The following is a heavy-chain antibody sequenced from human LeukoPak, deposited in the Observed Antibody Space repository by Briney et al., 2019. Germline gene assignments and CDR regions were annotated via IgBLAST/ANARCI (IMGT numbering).Heavy chain of an antibody. CDR2: IYYSGST. D-gene: IGHD3-3*01. CDR1: GGSISSGDYY. J-gene: IGHJ6*03. V-gene: IGHV4-30-4*08. CDR3: ARDFWSGYRNRPHYYMDV. Sequence: PSETLSLTCTVSGGSISSGDYYWSWIRQPPGKGLEWIGYIYYSGSTYYNPSLKSRVTISVDTSKNQFSLKLSSVTAADTAVYYCARDFWSGYRNRPHYYMDVWGKGTTVTVSS.